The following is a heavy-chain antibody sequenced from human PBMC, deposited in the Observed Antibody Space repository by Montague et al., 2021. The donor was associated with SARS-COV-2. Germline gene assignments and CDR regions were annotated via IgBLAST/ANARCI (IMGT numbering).Heavy chain of an antibody. Sequence: SETLSLTCTVSGGSISSYYWSWIRQPPGKGLEWIGYIYYRGSTNYNTSLKCRVTISVDTSKNQFSLKLSSVTAADTAVYYCARGTGRLSRASYGMDVWGQGTTVTVSS. D-gene: IGHD3/OR15-3a*01. V-gene: IGHV4-59*01. CDR2: IYYRGST. CDR3: ARGTGRLSRASYGMDV. J-gene: IGHJ6*02. CDR1: GGSISSYY.